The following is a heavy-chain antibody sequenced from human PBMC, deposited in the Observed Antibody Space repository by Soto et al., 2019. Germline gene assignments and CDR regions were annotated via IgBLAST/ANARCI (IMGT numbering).Heavy chain of an antibody. CDR2: ISGSGGST. CDR1: GFTFSSYA. Sequence: GGSLRLSCAASGFTFSSYAMSWVRQAPGKGLEWVSTISGSGGSTYYADSVKGRFTISRDNSKNTLYLQMNSLRAEDTAVYYCAKDIVLMVYGFYFDYWGQGTLVTVSS. J-gene: IGHJ4*02. D-gene: IGHD2-8*01. V-gene: IGHV3-23*01. CDR3: AKDIVLMVYGFYFDY.